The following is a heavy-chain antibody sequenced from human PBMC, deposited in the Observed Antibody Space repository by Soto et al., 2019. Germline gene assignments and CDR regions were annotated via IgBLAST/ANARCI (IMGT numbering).Heavy chain of an antibody. CDR2: INPNTGAA. V-gene: IGHV1-2*02. Sequence: ASVKVSFKASGYIFTDYYMHWVRQAPGQGLEWVGWINPNTGAADYAPKFQGRVAMTRDTSSSTAYMELSGLTYDDTALYYCARDPIGGGSPYYLDFWGQGALVTVSS. CDR1: GYIFTDYY. CDR3: ARDPIGGGSPYYLDF. D-gene: IGHD3-16*01. J-gene: IGHJ4*02.